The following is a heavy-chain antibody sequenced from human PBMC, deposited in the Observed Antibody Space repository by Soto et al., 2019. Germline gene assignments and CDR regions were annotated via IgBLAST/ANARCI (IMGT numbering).Heavy chain of an antibody. CDR3: SRGYPPRDQLGNLPGAF. V-gene: IGHV1-2*04. D-gene: IGHD1-1*01. Sequence: ASVKVSCKASGYTFTGYYMHWVRQAPGQGLEWMGWINPNSGGTNYAQKFQGWVTMTRDTSTSTAYMELSSLRSEDTAIYYCSRGYPPRDQLGNLPGAFWGQGTLVTVSS. J-gene: IGHJ4*02. CDR1: GYTFTGYY. CDR2: INPNSGGT.